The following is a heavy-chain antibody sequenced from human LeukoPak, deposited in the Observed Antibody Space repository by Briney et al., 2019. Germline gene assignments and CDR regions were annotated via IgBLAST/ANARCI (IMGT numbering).Heavy chain of an antibody. CDR1: GFTFSSYG. D-gene: IGHD4-11*01. V-gene: IGHV3-33*01. Sequence: GGSLRLSCAASGFTFSSYGMHWVRQAPGKGLEWVAVIWYDGSNTYYADSVKGRFTISRDNSKNTLYLQMNSLRAEDTAIYYCATLLQGDGMNVWGKGTTVTVSS. CDR3: ATLLQGDGMNV. J-gene: IGHJ6*04. CDR2: IWYDGSNT.